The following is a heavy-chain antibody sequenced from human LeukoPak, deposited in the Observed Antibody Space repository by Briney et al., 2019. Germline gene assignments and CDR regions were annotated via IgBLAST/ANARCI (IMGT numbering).Heavy chain of an antibody. J-gene: IGHJ6*02. D-gene: IGHD1-1*01. CDR3: ARSFWNDLEYYYNGLDV. CDR2: ISGRGDST. CDR1: GFTFRGFE. V-gene: IGHV3-23*01. Sequence: GGSLRLSCAGPGFTFRGFEMTWVGRPQGKGRGWVSAISGRGDSTYYAQSVKGRFTISRDNSKNTLHLQMNSMRAEDTAVYYCARSFWNDLEYYYNGLDVRGQGTTVTVSS.